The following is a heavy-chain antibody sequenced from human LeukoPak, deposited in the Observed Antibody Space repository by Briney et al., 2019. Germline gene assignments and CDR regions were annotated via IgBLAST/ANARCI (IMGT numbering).Heavy chain of an antibody. Sequence: GWSLRLSCAASGFTFSSYAMSWVRQAPGKGLEWVSAISGSGGSTYYADSVKGRFTISRDNSKNTLYLQMNSLRAEDTAVYYCAKTVLSRSSWYYFDYWGQGTLVTVSS. V-gene: IGHV3-23*01. CDR1: GFTFSSYA. CDR2: ISGSGGST. D-gene: IGHD6-13*01. CDR3: AKTVLSRSSWYYFDY. J-gene: IGHJ4*02.